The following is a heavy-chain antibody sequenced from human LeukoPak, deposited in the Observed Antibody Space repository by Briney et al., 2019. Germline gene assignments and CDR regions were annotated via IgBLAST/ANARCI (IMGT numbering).Heavy chain of an antibody. V-gene: IGHV4-59*01. J-gene: IGHJ6*03. CDR3: ARNKYYYGSSGYYYYYYMDV. CDR2: IYYSGST. CDR1: GGSISSYY. Sequence: SETLSLTCTVSGGSISSYYWSWIRQPPGKGLEWIGYIYYSGSTNYNPSLKSRVTISVDTSKNQFSLKLSSVTAADTAAYYCARNKYYYGSSGYYYYYYMDVWGKGTTVTVSS. D-gene: IGHD3-22*01.